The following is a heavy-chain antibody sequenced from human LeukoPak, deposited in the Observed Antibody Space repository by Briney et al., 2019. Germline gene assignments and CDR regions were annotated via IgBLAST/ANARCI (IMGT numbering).Heavy chain of an antibody. J-gene: IGHJ6*03. Sequence: ASVKVSCKASGYTFTGYFMNWVRQAPGQGLEWMGWINPNSGGTNYAQKFQGRVTMTRDTSISTAYMELSKLRSDDTAVYYCARGGTPVFYYYMDVWSEGTTVTVSS. CDR3: ARGGTPVFYYYMDV. CDR1: GYTFTGYF. CDR2: INPNSGGT. D-gene: IGHD5/OR15-5a*01. V-gene: IGHV1-2*02.